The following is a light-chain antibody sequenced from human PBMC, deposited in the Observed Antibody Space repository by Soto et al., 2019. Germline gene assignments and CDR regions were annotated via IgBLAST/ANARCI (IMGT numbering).Light chain of an antibody. J-gene: IGLJ2*01. Sequence: QPVLAQPPSASGTPGQRVTISCSGSSSNIGSNTVNWYQQLPGTAPKLLFYSNNQRPSGVPDRFSGSKSGTSASLAIRGLQSEDEADYYCAAWDDSLNAVVFGGGTKLTVL. V-gene: IGLV1-44*01. CDR2: SNN. CDR3: AAWDDSLNAVV. CDR1: SSNIGSNT.